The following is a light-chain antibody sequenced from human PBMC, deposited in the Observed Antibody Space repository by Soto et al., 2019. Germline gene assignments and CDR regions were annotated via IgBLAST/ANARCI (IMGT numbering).Light chain of an antibody. CDR2: AAS. CDR1: QSISGY. Sequence: DIQMTQSPSSLSASVGARAPITRRASQSISGYLNWYQQKSGQAPKLLMYAASTLQSGVPSRFSGSGSGTDFTLTISSLQPEDSATYYCQQSDSMPWTFGQGTKVDI. V-gene: IGKV1-39*01. J-gene: IGKJ1*01. CDR3: QQSDSMPWT.